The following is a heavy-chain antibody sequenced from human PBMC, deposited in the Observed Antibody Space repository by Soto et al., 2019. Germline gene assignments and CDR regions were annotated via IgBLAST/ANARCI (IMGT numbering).Heavy chain of an antibody. J-gene: IGHJ5*01. CDR3: VRGSYGSAGARNNLGFFGP. CDR2: IWSDGSGR. D-gene: IGHD6-13*01. V-gene: IGHV3-33*01. Sequence: PGGSLRVSCATSGFTFNTFALHWVRQAPGKGLEWVAIIWSDGSGRQHADSVMGRFTISRDNSKNMLSLQMNCRRAEDRAIDDGVRGSYGSAGARNNLGFFGPWGQGSRVSVSS. CDR1: GFTFNTFA.